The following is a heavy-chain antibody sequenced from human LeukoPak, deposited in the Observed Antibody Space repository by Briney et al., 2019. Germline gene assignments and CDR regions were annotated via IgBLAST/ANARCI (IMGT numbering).Heavy chain of an antibody. CDR3: ARDRAWNYFDY. CDR1: GFTFSSYW. D-gene: IGHD3-3*01. J-gene: IGHJ4*02. V-gene: IGHV3-7*01. CDR2: IKQDGSEK. Sequence: PGGSLRLSCAASGFTFSSYWMSWVRQAPGEGLEWVANIKQDGSEKYYVDSVKGRFTISRDNSKNTLYLQMDSLRAEDTAVYYCARDRAWNYFDYWGQGTLVTVSS.